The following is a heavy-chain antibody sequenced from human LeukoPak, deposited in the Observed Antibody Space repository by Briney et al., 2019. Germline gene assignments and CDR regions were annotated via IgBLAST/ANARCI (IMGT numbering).Heavy chain of an antibody. CDR3: ARDQEGFDY. CDR1: GYTFTNNY. Sequence: ASVKVSCKASGYTFTNNYLHWVRQAPGQGLEWMGMIYPRDGSTSYAQNFQGRVTVTRDTSTTTVRMELRGLRSEDTAVYYCARDQEGFDYWGQGTVVTVSS. CDR2: IYPRDGST. V-gene: IGHV1-46*01. J-gene: IGHJ4*02.